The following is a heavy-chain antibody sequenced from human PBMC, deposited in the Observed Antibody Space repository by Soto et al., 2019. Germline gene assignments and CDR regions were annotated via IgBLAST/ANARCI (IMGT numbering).Heavy chain of an antibody. CDR3: ARESRTTVNWFDP. D-gene: IGHD4-17*01. CDR2: ISYDGSNK. Sequence: QVQLVESGGAVVQPGRSLRLSCAASGFTFSSYAMHWVRQAPGKGLEWVAVISYDGSNKYYADSVKGRFTISRDNSKNTLYLQMNSLRAEDTAVYYCARESRTTVNWFDPWGQGTLVTVSS. CDR1: GFTFSSYA. V-gene: IGHV3-30-3*01. J-gene: IGHJ5*02.